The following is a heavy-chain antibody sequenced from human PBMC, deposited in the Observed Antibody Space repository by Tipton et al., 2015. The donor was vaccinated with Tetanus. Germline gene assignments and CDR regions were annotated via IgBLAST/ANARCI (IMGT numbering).Heavy chain of an antibody. CDR1: GYTFTGYY. J-gene: IGHJ6*02. CDR2: IDPNSGGT. CDR3: ARDRGDYTYYGMDV. Sequence: QLVQSGAEVKKPGASVKVSCKASGYTFTGYYIYWVRQAPGQGLEWMGWIDPNSGGTVYAQKFQGRVTVTRDTSISTAYMELRSLRFDDTAVYYCARDRGDYTYYGMDVWGPGTTVTVS. V-gene: IGHV1-2*02. D-gene: IGHD3-22*01.